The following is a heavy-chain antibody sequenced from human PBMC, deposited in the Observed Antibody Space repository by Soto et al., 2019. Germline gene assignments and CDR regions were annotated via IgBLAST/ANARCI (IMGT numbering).Heavy chain of an antibody. Sequence: NPSETLSLTCTASGVSISSGGYYWSWIRRPQGKGLEWIGYFYNSGNTDYNPSLKSRVTISGDTYKNQFSLKLSSVTAADTAVYYCASGWGYYDRFEHWGQGTLVTVSS. J-gene: IGHJ4*02. CDR3: ASGWGYYDRFEH. D-gene: IGHD3-22*01. CDR1: GVSISSGGYY. V-gene: IGHV4-30-4*01. CDR2: FYNSGNT.